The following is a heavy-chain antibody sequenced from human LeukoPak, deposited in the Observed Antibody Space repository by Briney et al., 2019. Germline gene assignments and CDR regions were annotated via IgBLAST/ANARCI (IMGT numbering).Heavy chain of an antibody. V-gene: IGHV4-39*07. CDR3: ARGRAAAGTPTSWGVYPFDY. J-gene: IGHJ4*02. D-gene: IGHD6-13*01. Sequence: PSETLSLTCTVSGVSISSSNYDWRGLRQPPGKGLEWIANIYHTGNTYYNPSLKSRITISVDTSKNQFSLKLSSVTTAATAVYFCARGRAAAGTPTSWGVYPFDYWGQGTLVTVSS. CDR2: IYHTGNT. CDR1: GVSISSSNYD.